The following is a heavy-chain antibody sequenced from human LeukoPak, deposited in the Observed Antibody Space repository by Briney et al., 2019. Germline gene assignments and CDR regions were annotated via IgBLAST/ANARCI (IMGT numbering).Heavy chain of an antibody. CDR3: ASGSSALTRTFDY. CDR1: GGSISSGYW. Sequence: SETLSLTCDVSGGSISSGYWWTWVRQPPGKGLEWIGEIHHSGSTNYNPSLKSRVTISIDKSKNQFSPKLSSVTAADTAVYYCASGSSALTRTFDYWGQGTLVTVSS. CDR2: IHHSGST. J-gene: IGHJ4*02. V-gene: IGHV4-4*02. D-gene: IGHD3-22*01.